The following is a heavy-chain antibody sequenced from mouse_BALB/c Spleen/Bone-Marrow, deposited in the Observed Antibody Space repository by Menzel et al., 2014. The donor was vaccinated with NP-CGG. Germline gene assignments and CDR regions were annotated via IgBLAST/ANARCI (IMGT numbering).Heavy chain of an antibody. Sequence: EVMLVESGGGLMKPGGSLKLSCAASGFTFSDYYMYWVRQTPEKRLEWVATISNGGSYTYYPDSVKGRFTISRDNAKNNLCLQMSSLKSEDTAMYYCARDSLYYYGSSYGYFDVWGAGTTVTVSS. D-gene: IGHD1-1*01. CDR3: ARDSLYYYGSSYGYFDV. V-gene: IGHV5-4*02. CDR2: ISNGGSYT. J-gene: IGHJ1*01. CDR1: GFTFSDYY.